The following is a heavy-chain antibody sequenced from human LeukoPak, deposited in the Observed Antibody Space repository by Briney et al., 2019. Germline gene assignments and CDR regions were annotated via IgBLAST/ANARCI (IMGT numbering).Heavy chain of an antibody. CDR3: TTWGIVGATTADY. Sequence: GGSLRLSCAASGFTFSNAWMSWVRQAPVKGLEWVGRIKSKTDGGTTDYAAPVKGTFTISRDDSKNTLYLQMNSLKTEDTAVYYCTTWGIVGATTADYWGQGTLVTVSS. CDR2: IKSKTDGGTT. V-gene: IGHV3-15*01. J-gene: IGHJ4*02. D-gene: IGHD1-26*01. CDR1: GFTFSNAW.